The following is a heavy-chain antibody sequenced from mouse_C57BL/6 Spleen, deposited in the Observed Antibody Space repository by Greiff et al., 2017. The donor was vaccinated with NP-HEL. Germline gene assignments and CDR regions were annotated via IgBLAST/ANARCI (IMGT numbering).Heavy chain of an antibody. V-gene: IGHV5-4*01. Sequence: EVKVVESGGGLVKPGGSLKLSCAASGFTFSSYAMSWVRQTPEKRLEWVATISDGGSYTYYPDNVKGRFTISRDNAKNNLYLQMSHLKSEDTAMYYCAREGYSNLYYYAMDYWGQGTSVTVSS. CDR3: AREGYSNLYYYAMDY. D-gene: IGHD2-5*01. CDR1: GFTFSSYA. CDR2: ISDGGSYT. J-gene: IGHJ4*01.